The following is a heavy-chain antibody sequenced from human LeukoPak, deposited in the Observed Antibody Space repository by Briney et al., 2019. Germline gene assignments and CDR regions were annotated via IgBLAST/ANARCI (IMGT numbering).Heavy chain of an antibody. Sequence: ASVKVSCKASGYTFTGYYMHWVRQAPGQGLEWMGRINPNSGGTNYAQKFQGRVTMTRDTSISTAYMELSRLRPDDTAVYYCARDRGYSYGYAYYFDYWGQGTLVTVSS. V-gene: IGHV1-2*06. D-gene: IGHD5-18*01. J-gene: IGHJ4*02. CDR3: ARDRGYSYGYAYYFDY. CDR1: GYTFTGYY. CDR2: INPNSGGT.